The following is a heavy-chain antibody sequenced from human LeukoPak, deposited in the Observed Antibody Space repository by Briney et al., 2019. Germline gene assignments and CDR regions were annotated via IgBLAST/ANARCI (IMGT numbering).Heavy chain of an antibody. Sequence: SETLSLTCTVSGGSVSSGSYYWSWIRQPPGKGLEWIGHIYYSGSTNYNPSLKSRVTISVDTSKNQFSLKLSSVTAADTAVYYCARSTYYDFWSGSLNYYYYGMDVWGQGTTVTVSS. V-gene: IGHV4-61*01. CDR1: GGSVSSGSYY. D-gene: IGHD3-3*01. J-gene: IGHJ6*02. CDR2: IYYSGST. CDR3: ARSTYYDFWSGSLNYYYYGMDV.